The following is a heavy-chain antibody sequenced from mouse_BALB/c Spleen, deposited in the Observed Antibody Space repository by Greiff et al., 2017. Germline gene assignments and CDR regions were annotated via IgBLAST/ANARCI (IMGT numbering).Heavy chain of an antibody. CDR2: ISSGSSTI. V-gene: IGHV5-17*02. CDR1: GFTFSSFG. CDR3: ARYGSSYYFDY. Sequence: DVKLVESGGGLVQPGGSRKLSCAASGFTFSSFGMHWVRQAPEKGLEWVAYISSGSSTIYYADTVKGRFTISRDNPKNTLFLQMTSLRSEDTAMYYCARYGSSYYFDYWGQGTTLTVSS. D-gene: IGHD1-1*01. J-gene: IGHJ2*01.